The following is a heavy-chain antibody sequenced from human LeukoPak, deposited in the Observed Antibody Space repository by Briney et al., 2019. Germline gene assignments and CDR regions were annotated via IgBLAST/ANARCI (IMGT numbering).Heavy chain of an antibody. Sequence: GGSLRLSCAASGFTFSSYGMHWVRQAPGKGLEWVAVISYDGSNKYYADSVKGRFTISRDNSKNTLYLQMNSLRAEDTAVYYCAKDWEPIVVVVAPPDYWGQGTLVTVSS. J-gene: IGHJ4*02. CDR2: ISYDGSNK. D-gene: IGHD2-15*01. CDR3: AKDWEPIVVVVAPPDY. V-gene: IGHV3-30*18. CDR1: GFTFSSYG.